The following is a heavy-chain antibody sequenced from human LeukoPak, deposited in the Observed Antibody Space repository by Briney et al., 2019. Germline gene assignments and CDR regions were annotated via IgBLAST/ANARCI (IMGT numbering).Heavy chain of an antibody. CDR1: GYSSTSYS. CDR3: ARPIRLWFPPDC. D-gene: IGHD5-18*01. J-gene: IGHJ4*02. Sequence: GESLKISCQGPGYSSTSYSIGWVRQLPGKGLEWMGIIYPVDSDTRYSPSFQGQVTISADKSISTAYLQWSSLKASDTAMYYCARPIRLWFPPDCWVQGTLVIVSS. V-gene: IGHV5-51*01. CDR2: IYPVDSDT.